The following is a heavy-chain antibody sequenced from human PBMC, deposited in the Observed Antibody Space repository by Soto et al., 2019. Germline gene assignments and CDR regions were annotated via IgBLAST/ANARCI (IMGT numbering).Heavy chain of an antibody. CDR1: GYTLTELS. J-gene: IGHJ4*02. D-gene: IGHD6-13*01. V-gene: IGHV1-24*01. Sequence: ASVKVSCKVSGYTLTELSMHWVRQAPGKGLEWMGGFDPEDGETIYAQKFQGRVTMTEDTSTDTAYMELSSLRSEDTAEYYCATIALQQLVPNFDYWGQGTLVTVSS. CDR2: FDPEDGET. CDR3: ATIALQQLVPNFDY.